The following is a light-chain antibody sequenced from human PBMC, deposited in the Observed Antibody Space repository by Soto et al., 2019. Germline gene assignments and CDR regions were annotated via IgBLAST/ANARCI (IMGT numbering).Light chain of an antibody. CDR3: QQYNNWPHT. CDR2: GAS. CDR1: QSVSSN. V-gene: IGKV3-15*01. J-gene: IGKJ2*01. Sequence: IVMTQSPATLSVSPGETVTLSCRASQSVSSNLAWYRQNPDQAPRLLIYGASTRATGMPARFSGSESGTEFTLTISSLQSEEFAVYYCQQYNNWPHTFGQGTKLEIK.